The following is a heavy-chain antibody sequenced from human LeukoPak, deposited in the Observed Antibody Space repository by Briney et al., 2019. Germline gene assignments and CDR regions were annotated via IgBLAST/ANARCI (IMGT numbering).Heavy chain of an antibody. V-gene: IGHV3-53*01. J-gene: IGHJ4*02. D-gene: IGHD5-24*01. CDR1: GFSVTNNY. CDR2: FYVGGAT. CDR3: ARGDGYNFFDY. Sequence: GGSLRLSCAVSGFSVTNNYMSWGRQAPGKGLEWVSVFYVGGATYYAASVKGRFTISRDNSENTLYLQMKSLRAEDTAVYYCARGDGYNFFDYWGQGILVTVSS.